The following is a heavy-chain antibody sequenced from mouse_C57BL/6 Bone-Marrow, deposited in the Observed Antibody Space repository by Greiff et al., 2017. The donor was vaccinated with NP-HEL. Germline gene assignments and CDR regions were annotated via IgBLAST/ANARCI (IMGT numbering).Heavy chain of an antibody. CDR2: ISYDGSN. Sequence: ESGPGLVKPSQSLSLTCSVTGYSITSGYYWNWIRQFPGNKLEWMGYISYDGSNNYNPSLKNRISITRDTSKNQFFLKLNSVTTEDTAAYYCAREDFYYFDYWGQGTTLTVSS. CDR3: AREDFYYFDY. CDR1: GYSITSGYY. J-gene: IGHJ2*01. V-gene: IGHV3-6*01.